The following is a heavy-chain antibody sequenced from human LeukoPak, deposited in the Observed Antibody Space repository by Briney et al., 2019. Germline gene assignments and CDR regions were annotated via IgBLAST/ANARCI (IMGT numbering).Heavy chain of an antibody. V-gene: IGHV4-39*07. CDR2: IYYSGST. D-gene: IGHD2-2*03. CDR3: ARGGYCSSTTCSGFDP. CDR1: GGSISSSSYY. Sequence: SETLSLTCTVSGGSISSSSYYWGWIRQPPGKGLEWIGTIYYSGSTYYNPSLKSRVTISVDTSKNQFSLKLSSVTAADTAVYYCARGGYCSSTTCSGFDPWGQGTLVTVSS. J-gene: IGHJ5*02.